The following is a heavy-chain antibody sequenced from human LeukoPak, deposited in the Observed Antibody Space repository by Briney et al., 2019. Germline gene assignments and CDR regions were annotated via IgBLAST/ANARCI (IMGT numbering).Heavy chain of an antibody. J-gene: IGHJ4*02. D-gene: IGHD2-2*01. Sequence: GESLKISFKGSGYTFSAFWIGWVRQMPGKGLQWMGIINPGDSDTRYSPSFQGQVTISAAKSISTAYLQWSNLKASDTAMYYCARWLRYCSSTSCYQPFDYWGQGTLVTVSS. CDR3: ARWLRYCSSTSCYQPFDY. CDR2: INPGDSDT. CDR1: GYTFSAFW. V-gene: IGHV5-51*01.